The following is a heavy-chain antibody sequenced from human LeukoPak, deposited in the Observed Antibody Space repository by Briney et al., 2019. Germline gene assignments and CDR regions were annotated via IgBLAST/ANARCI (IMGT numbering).Heavy chain of an antibody. D-gene: IGHD2-2*02. V-gene: IGHV1-18*01. CDR1: GYTFTSYG. Sequence: ASVKVSCKASGYTFTSYGISWVRQAPGQGLGWMGWISAYNGNTNYAQKLQGRVTMTTDTSTSTAYMELRSLRSDDTAVYYCAREYCSSTSCYNFVDYWGQGTLVTVSS. CDR2: ISAYNGNT. J-gene: IGHJ4*02. CDR3: AREYCSSTSCYNFVDY.